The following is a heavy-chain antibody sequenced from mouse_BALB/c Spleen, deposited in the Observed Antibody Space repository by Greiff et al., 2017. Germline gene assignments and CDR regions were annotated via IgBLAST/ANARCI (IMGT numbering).Heavy chain of an antibody. CDR2: IRNKANGYTT. CDR1: GFTFTDYY. D-gene: IGHD2-10*02. J-gene: IGHJ4*01. CDR3: ARAPYGNYVGYAMDY. V-gene: IGHV7-3*02. Sequence: EVMLVESGGGLVQPGGSLRLSCATSGFTFTDYYMSWVRQPPGKALEWLGFIRNKANGYTTEYSASVKGRFTISRDNSQSILYLQMNTLRAEDSATYDCARAPYGNYVGYAMDYWGQGTSVTVSS.